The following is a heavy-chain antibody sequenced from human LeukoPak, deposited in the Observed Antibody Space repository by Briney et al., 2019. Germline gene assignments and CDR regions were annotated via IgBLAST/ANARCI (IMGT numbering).Heavy chain of an antibody. CDR2: IYTTGKT. Sequence: GSLRLSCAASGFTVSINYMSWVRQAPGEGLEWVSVIYTTGKTYYADSVKGRFSISRDNSKNTVYLQMNSLRAEDTAVYYCAKVSPTGRAFDCWGQGTLVTVSS. V-gene: IGHV3-53*01. CDR1: GFTVSINY. CDR3: AKVSPTGRAFDC. D-gene: IGHD1-1*01. J-gene: IGHJ4*02.